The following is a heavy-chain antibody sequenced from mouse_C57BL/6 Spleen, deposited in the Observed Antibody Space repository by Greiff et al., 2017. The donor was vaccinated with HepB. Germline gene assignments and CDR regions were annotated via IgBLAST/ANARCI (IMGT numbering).Heavy chain of an antibody. J-gene: IGHJ3*01. CDR3: ARDDWDRAWFAY. V-gene: IGHV3-6*01. CDR2: ISYDGSN. CDR1: GYSITSGYY. D-gene: IGHD4-1*01. Sequence: EVKLQESGPGLVKPSQSLSLTCSVTGYSITSGYYWNWIRQFPGNKLEWMGYISYDGSNNYNPSLKNRISITRDTSKNQFFLKLNSVTTEDTATYYCARDDWDRAWFAYWGQGTLVTVSA.